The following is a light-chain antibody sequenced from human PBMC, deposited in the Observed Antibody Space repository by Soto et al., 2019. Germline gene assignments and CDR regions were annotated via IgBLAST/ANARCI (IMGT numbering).Light chain of an antibody. Sequence: EIVLTQSPGTLSLSPGERATLSSRASQSVSSSYLAWYQQKPSQAPRLLIYGASSRATGIPDRFSGSGSGTDFTLTISRLEPEDFAVYYCQQYGSSPKITFGQGTRLEIK. V-gene: IGKV3-20*01. CDR1: QSVSSSY. CDR3: QQYGSSPKIT. J-gene: IGKJ5*01. CDR2: GAS.